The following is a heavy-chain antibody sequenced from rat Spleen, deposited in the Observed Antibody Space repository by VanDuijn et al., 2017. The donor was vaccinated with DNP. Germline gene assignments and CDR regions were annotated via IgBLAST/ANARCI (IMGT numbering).Heavy chain of an antibody. CDR3: TTLNSGTYDS. J-gene: IGHJ2*01. CDR1: GFIFSDYA. D-gene: IGHD1-3*01. V-gene: IGHV5S10*01. Sequence: EVQLVESGGGLVQPGNSLRLSCAASGFIFSDYAMAWVRQSPKMGLEWVATITYDGSRTYFRDSVKGRFTISRDIAKSSLYLHMDSLRSEDTATYYCTTLNSGTYDSWGQGVMVTVSS. CDR2: ITYDGSRT.